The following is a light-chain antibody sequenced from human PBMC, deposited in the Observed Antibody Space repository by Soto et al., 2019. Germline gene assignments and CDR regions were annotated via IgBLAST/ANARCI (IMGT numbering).Light chain of an antibody. J-gene: IGLJ2*01. CDR3: CSYAGSSTHVV. Sequence: QSALTQPASVSGSPGQSITISCTGTSSDVGSYNLVSWYQQHPGKAPKLMIYEGSKRPSGVSNRFSGSKSGNTAFLTISGRQAEDEADYYCCSYAGSSTHVVFGGGTKLTVL. CDR1: SSDVGSYNL. V-gene: IGLV2-23*01. CDR2: EGS.